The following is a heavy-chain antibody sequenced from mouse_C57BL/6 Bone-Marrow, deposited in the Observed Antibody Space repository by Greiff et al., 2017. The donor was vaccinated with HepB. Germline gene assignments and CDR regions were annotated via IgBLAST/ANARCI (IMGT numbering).Heavy chain of an antibody. V-gene: IGHV1-81*01. CDR1: GYTFTSYG. D-gene: IGHD1-1*01. CDR2: IYPRSGNT. Sequence: QVQLQQSGAELARPGASVKLSFKASGYTFTSYGISWVKQRTGQGLEWIGEIYPRSGNTYYNEKFKGKATLTADKSSSTAYMELRSLTSEDSAVYFCARDYGSRGDFAYWGQGTLVTVSA. J-gene: IGHJ3*01. CDR3: ARDYGSRGDFAY.